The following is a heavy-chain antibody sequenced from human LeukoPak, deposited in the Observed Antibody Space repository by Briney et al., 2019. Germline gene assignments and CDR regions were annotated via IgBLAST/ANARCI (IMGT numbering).Heavy chain of an antibody. CDR3: ARTGGSSWVN. V-gene: IGHV3-9*01. J-gene: IGHJ4*02. CDR1: GFSFDDYA. Sequence: GGSLRLSCAASGFSFDDYAMHWVRHAPGKGLEWVSGITWNSDNIEYADSVKGRFTISRDNAKNSLYLQMNSLRAEDTAVYYCARTGGSSWVNWGQGTLVTVSS. D-gene: IGHD6-13*01. CDR2: ITWNSDNI.